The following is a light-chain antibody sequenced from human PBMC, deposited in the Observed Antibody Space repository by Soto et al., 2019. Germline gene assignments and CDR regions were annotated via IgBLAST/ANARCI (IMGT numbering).Light chain of an antibody. J-gene: IGLJ2*01. CDR1: SSNIGNNY. Sequence: QSVLTQPPSVSAAPGQKVTISCSGSSSNIGNNYVSWYQQLPGTAPKLLIYENNKRPSGIPDRFSGSKSGTSATLGITGLQTGDEADYYCGTWDSSLSVRRVVFGGGTQLTVL. CDR2: ENN. CDR3: GTWDSSLSVRRVV. V-gene: IGLV1-51*02.